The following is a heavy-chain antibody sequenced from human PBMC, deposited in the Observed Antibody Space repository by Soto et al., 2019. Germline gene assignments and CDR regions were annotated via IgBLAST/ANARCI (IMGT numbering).Heavy chain of an antibody. CDR2: MNPNSGNT. V-gene: IGHV1-8*01. CDR3: ARLPTYSSSWYRPRRVYYYGMDV. CDR1: GYTFTSYD. J-gene: IGHJ6*02. Sequence: ASVKVSCKASGYTFTSYDINWVRQATGQGLEWMGWMNPNSGNTGYAQKFQGRVTMTRNTSISTAYMELSSLRSEDTAVYYCARLPTYSSSWYRPRRVYYYGMDVWGQGTTVTVSS. D-gene: IGHD6-13*01.